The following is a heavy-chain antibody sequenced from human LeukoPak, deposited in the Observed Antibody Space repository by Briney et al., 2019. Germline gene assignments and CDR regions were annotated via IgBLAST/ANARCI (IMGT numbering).Heavy chain of an antibody. CDR1: DGSINSYY. CDR3: ASLTTVTQGYFDS. D-gene: IGHD4-17*01. Sequence: SYPMSLSCTVGDGSINSYYWWWIRKPAGRGVGLSGRIYTSGSTNYNPSLQSRVTMSVDTSKNQFSLKLSSVTAADTAVYYCASLTTVTQGYFDSWGQGTLVTVSS. CDR2: IYTSGST. J-gene: IGHJ4*02. V-gene: IGHV4-4*07.